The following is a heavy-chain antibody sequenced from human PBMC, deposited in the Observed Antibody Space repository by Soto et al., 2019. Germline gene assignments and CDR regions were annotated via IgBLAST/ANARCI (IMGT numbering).Heavy chain of an antibody. CDR1: GYTFTSYG. Sequence: QVQLVQSGAEVKKPGASVKVSCKASGYTFTSYGINWVRQAPGQVLEWLGWISAYNGNTNYEEKSQGRVTMTTDTSKKTAYLEMRSLRSDDTAVYYCARCLLGPGGYGMDVWGQGTTGTVSS. D-gene: IGHD3-16*01. CDR2: ISAYNGNT. CDR3: ARCLLGPGGYGMDV. V-gene: IGHV1-18*04. J-gene: IGHJ6*02.